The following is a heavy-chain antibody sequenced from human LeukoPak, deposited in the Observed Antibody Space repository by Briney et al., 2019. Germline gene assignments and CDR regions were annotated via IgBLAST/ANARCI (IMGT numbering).Heavy chain of an antibody. D-gene: IGHD4-17*01. V-gene: IGHV4-4*07. CDR1: GGSFSGYY. J-gene: IGHJ6*03. CDR3: ARDRVTVTTYYDYYYYIDV. Sequence: NTSETLSLTYAVYGGSFSGYYWSWIRQPAGKGLEWIGRIYTSGSTNYNPSLKSRVTMSVDTSKNQFSLKLSSVTAADTAVYYCARDRVTVTTYYDYYYYIDVWGKGTTVTISS. CDR2: IYTSGST.